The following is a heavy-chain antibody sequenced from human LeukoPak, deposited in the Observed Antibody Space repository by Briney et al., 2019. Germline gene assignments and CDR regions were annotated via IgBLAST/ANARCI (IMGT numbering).Heavy chain of an antibody. CDR2: ISSSSSYI. CDR1: GFTFSSYS. D-gene: IGHD6-13*01. Sequence: PGGSLRLSCAASGFTFSSYSMNCVRQAPGKGLEWVSSISSSSSYIYYADSVKGRFTISRDNAKNSLYLQMNSLRAEDTAVYYCARDRTPTYSSTWYAAFDLWGQGTKVTVSS. J-gene: IGHJ3*01. CDR3: ARDRTPTYSSTWYAAFDL. V-gene: IGHV3-21*01.